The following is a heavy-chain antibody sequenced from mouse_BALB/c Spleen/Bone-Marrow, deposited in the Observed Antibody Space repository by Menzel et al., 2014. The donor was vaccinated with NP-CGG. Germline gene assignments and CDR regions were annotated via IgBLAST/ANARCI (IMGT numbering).Heavy chain of an antibody. V-gene: IGHV7-3*02. CDR2: IITKTSGYTT. Sequence: DVKLVESGGGLVQPGGSLRLSCATSGFTFTDYYMNWVRQPPGEALERLAFIITKTSGYTTEYSASVKGRFTISRDNYQSILYLHMNTLRAEDSDTYYSARDIGGILFDSWGQGTTLTVSS. J-gene: IGHJ2*01. CDR1: GFTFTDYY. CDR3: ARDIGGILFDS.